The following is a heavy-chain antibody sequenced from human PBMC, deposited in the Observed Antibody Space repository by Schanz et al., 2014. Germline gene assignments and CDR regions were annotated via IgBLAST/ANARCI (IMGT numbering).Heavy chain of an antibody. CDR2: ISSGGSSV. CDR3: ARSGVDV. Sequence: DVQVVESGGDLVQPGGSLRLSCAASGFTFSTYSMNWVRQAPGKGLEWVSSISSGGSSVYYVESVKGRFTISRDNAKNSLYLQMNSLRAEDTAVYYCARSGVDVWGQGTTVTVSS. CDR1: GFTFSTYS. D-gene: IGHD3-10*01. V-gene: IGHV3-21*01. J-gene: IGHJ6*02.